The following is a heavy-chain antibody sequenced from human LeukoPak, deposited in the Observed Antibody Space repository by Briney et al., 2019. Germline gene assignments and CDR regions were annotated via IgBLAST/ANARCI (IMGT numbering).Heavy chain of an antibody. CDR3: ARDNYYDSSAAD. J-gene: IGHJ4*02. CDR2: ISAYNGNT. D-gene: IGHD3-22*01. CDR1: GYTFTSYD. V-gene: IGHV1-18*01. Sequence: ASVKVSCKASGYTFTSYDINWVRQAPGQGLEWMGWISAYNGNTNYAQKLQGRVTMTTDTSTSTAYMELRSLRSDDTAVYYCARDNYYDSSAADWGQGTLVTVSS.